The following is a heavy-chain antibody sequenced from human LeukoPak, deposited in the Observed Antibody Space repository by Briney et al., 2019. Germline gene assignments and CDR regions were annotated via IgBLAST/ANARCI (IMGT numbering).Heavy chain of an antibody. CDR3: ARVIAEYYYDSSGYYWDYFDY. CDR2: ISSSGSTI. J-gene: IGHJ4*02. V-gene: IGHV3-11*01. Sequence: GGSLRLSCAASGFTFSDYYMSWIRQAPGKGLEWVPYISSSGSTIYYADSVKGRFTISRDNAKDSLYLQMNSLRAEDTAVYYCARVIAEYYYDSSGYYWDYFDYWGQGTLVTVSS. CDR1: GFTFSDYY. D-gene: IGHD3-22*01.